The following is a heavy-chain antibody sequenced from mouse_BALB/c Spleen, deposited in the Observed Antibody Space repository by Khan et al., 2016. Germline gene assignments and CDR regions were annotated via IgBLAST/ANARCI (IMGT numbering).Heavy chain of an antibody. V-gene: IGHV1-63*02. CDR1: GYTFTNYW. D-gene: IGHD1-1*01. J-gene: IGHJ1*01. CDR3: AIFYYGSSYWYFDV. Sequence: QVQLQQPGAELVRPGTSVKISCKASGYTFTNYWLGWVKQRPGHGLEWIGDIYPGGGYTNYNEKFKGKATLTADTSSSTAYMQLSSLTSEDSAVYFCAIFYYGSSYWYFDVWGAGTTVTVSS. CDR2: IYPGGGYT.